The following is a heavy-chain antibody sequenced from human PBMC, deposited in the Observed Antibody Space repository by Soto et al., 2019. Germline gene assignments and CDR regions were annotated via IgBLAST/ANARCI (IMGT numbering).Heavy chain of an antibody. Sequence: PSATLSLTCAVYGGSFSGYYWSWIRPPPGKGLEWIGEINHSGITNYNPSLKSRFTISVNTPKNQFSLKLSSWTAADPAVFYCAGPGRAGAVPALLDFWGQGTLVTVSS. V-gene: IGHV4-34*01. J-gene: IGHJ4*02. D-gene: IGHD6-13*01. CDR1: GGSFSGYY. CDR3: AGPGRAGAVPALLDF. CDR2: INHSGIT.